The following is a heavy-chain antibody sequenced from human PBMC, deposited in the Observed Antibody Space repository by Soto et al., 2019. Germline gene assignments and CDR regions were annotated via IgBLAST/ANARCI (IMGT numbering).Heavy chain of an antibody. J-gene: IGHJ4*02. CDR1: GDSVSSKNAA. D-gene: IGHD2-15*01. CDR2: TYYRSKWHS. Sequence: PSQTLSLPCDISGDSVSSKNAAWNWIRQSPSRGLEWLGRTYYRSKWHSGYAVSVRSRVSISPDTSKNRFSLQLNSVTPDDTAVYYCARSGPGGYIDHWGRGTQVTVSS. CDR3: ARSGPGGYIDH. V-gene: IGHV6-1*01.